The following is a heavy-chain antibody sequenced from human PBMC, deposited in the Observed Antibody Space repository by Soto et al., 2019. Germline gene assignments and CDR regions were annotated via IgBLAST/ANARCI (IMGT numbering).Heavy chain of an antibody. CDR3: ARRVSTNGSGSYSGGYYFDY. D-gene: IGHD3-10*01. Sequence: SETLSLTCTVSGGSISGGGYYWSWIRQHPGKGLEWIGYIYYSGSTYYNPSLKSRVTISVDTSKNQFSLKLSSVTAADTAVYYCARRVSTNGSGSYSGGYYFDYWGQGTLVTVSS. J-gene: IGHJ4*02. CDR2: IYYSGST. V-gene: IGHV4-31*03. CDR1: GGSISGGGYY.